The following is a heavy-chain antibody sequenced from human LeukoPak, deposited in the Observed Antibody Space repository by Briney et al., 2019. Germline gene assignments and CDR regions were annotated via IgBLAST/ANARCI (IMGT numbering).Heavy chain of an antibody. CDR2: IIPIFGTA. D-gene: IGHD6-13*01. CDR1: GGTFSSYA. J-gene: IGHJ4*02. V-gene: IGHV1-69*06. Sequence: GASVKVSCKASGGTFSSYAISWVRQAPGQGLEWMGGIIPIFGTANYAQKFQGRVTITADKSTSTAYMELSSLRSEDTAVYYCARAAAAGSRPAALDYWGQGTLVTVSS. CDR3: ARAAAAGSRPAALDY.